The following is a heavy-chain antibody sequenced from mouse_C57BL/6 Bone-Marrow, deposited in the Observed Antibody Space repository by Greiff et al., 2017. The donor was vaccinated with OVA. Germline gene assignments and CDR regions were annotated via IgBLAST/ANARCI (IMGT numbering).Heavy chain of an antibody. CDR1: GYSITSDY. J-gene: IGHJ1*03. Sequence: EVQLVESGPGLAKPSQTLSLTCSVTGYSITSDYWNWIRKFPGNKLEYMGYISYSGSTYYNPSLKSRISITRDTSKKQYYLQLNSVATEDTATYYCARWGSSSGTMRYFDVWGTGTTVTVSS. CDR2: ISYSGST. V-gene: IGHV3-8*01. D-gene: IGHD4-1*01. CDR3: ARWGSSSGTMRYFDV.